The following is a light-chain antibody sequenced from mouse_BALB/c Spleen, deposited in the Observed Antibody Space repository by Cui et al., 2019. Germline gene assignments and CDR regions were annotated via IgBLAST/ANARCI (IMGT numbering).Light chain of an antibody. CDR3: QQWSSNPPT. CDR2: ATS. Sequence: QNDLSQSLATLSESPGEKVTMACSASSSVSYMHCYQQKPGSSPKPWINATSDLASRVPARFSGSGSGTSYSLTISSVEAEDAATYYCQQWSSNPPTFGSGTKLEIK. CDR1: SSVSY. V-gene: IGKV4-72*01. J-gene: IGKJ4*01.